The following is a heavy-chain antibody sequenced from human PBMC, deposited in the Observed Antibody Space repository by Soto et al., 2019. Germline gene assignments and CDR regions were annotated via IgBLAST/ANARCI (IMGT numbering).Heavy chain of an antibody. V-gene: IGHV4-31*03. CDR1: GGSISSGGYY. J-gene: IGHJ4*02. CDR2: IYYSGST. CDR3: AILLGGAGWRVDY. Sequence: QVQLQESGPGLVKPSQTLSLTCTVSGGSISSGGYYWSWIRQHPGKGLEWIGYIYYSGSTYYNPSLTGRFTISEATSKNQFSLTLSCLTAGDPAVYYCAILLGGAGWRVDYWGQGTLVTVSS. D-gene: IGHD3-16*01.